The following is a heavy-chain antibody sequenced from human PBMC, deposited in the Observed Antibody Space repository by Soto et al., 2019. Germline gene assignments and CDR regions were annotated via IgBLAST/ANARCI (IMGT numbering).Heavy chain of an antibody. D-gene: IGHD6-13*01. CDR1: GGTFSSYT. Sequence: GASVKVSCKASGGTFSSYTISWVRQAPGQGLEWMGRIIPILGIANYAQKFQGRVTITADKSTSTAYMELSSLRSEDTAVYYCARRQLAAAGDFDYWGQGTLVTVSS. V-gene: IGHV1-69*02. CDR3: ARRQLAAAGDFDY. J-gene: IGHJ4*02. CDR2: IIPILGIA.